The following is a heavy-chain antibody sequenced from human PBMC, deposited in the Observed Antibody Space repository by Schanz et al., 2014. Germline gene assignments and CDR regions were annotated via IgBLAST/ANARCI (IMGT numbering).Heavy chain of an antibody. D-gene: IGHD1-1*01. J-gene: IGHJ4*02. V-gene: IGHV3-21*01. Sequence: EVQLVESGGGLVKPGGSLRLSCTASRIIFGTYSMNWIRQTPKGLEWVSSINSRSNFIYYADSVKGRVTITRDNSKNTLFLQMSSLRAEDSAVYYCAMGGYKLHQWGQGTLVTVSS. CDR2: INSRSNFI. CDR1: RIIFGTYS. CDR3: AMGGYKLHQ.